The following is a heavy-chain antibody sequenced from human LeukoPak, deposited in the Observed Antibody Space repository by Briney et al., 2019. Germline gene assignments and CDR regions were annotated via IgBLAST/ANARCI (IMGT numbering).Heavy chain of an antibody. D-gene: IGHD5-18*01. CDR3: AGVGTPMVTIVAPYYMDV. CDR2: ILYDGSNK. CDR1: GFTFSSYA. J-gene: IGHJ6*03. V-gene: IGHV3-30*04. Sequence: GGSLRLSCAASGFTFSSYAMYWVRQAPGKGLQWVATILYDGSNKYYVDSVKGRFTISRDNSKNTLYLQMNSLRAEDTAVYYCAGVGTPMVTIVAPYYMDVWGKGTTVTVSS.